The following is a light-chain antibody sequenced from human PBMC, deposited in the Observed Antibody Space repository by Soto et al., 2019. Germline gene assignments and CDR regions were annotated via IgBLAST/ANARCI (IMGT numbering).Light chain of an antibody. CDR2: DVS. CDR1: SSDVGGYNY. V-gene: IGLV2-14*01. J-gene: IGLJ1*01. Sequence: QSVLTQPASVSGSPGQSITISCTGTSSDVGGYNYVSWYQQHPGKAPKLMIYDVSNRPSGVSNRSSGSKSGNTASLTISGLQAEDEADYYWSSYTSSSTSNYVFGTGTKVTVL. CDR3: SSYTSSSTSNYV.